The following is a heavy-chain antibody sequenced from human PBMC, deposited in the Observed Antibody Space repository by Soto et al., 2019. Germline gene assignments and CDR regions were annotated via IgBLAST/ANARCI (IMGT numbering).Heavy chain of an antibody. D-gene: IGHD3-3*01. Sequence: GGPLRLSCVASGLTFSSYAMSWVRQAPGKGLEWVSSISGSAGSTYYADSVKGRFTISRDDSKNTLYLQMNSLRVEDTAVYYCAKEAGVDQVYYYYYGMDVWGQGTTVTVSS. CDR3: AKEAGVDQVYYYYYGMDV. V-gene: IGHV3-23*01. J-gene: IGHJ6*02. CDR1: GLTFSSYA. CDR2: ISGSAGST.